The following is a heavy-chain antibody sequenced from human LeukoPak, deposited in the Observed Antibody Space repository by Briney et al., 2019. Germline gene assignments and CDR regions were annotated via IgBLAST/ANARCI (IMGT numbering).Heavy chain of an antibody. J-gene: IGHJ4*02. D-gene: IGHD6-13*01. V-gene: IGHV3-23*01. CDR2: ISGSGDST. Sequence: GGSLRLSCAASGFTFRSCAMSWVRQAPGKGLEWVSAISGSGDSTYYGDSVKGRFTISRDNSKNTLYLQMNSLRAEDTAVYYCAKTRPLDSSSWSHGDYWGQGTLVTVSS. CDR1: GFTFRSCA. CDR3: AKTRPLDSSSWSHGDY.